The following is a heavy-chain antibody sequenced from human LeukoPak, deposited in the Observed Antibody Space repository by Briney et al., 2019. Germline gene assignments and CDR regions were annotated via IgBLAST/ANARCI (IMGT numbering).Heavy chain of an antibody. CDR3: ARDREAVRGVFSLGSGWFDP. CDR2: IYYSRST. Sequence: PSETLSLTCTVSGGSISSSSYYWGWIRQPPGKGLEWIGSIYYSRSTYYNPSLKSRVTISVDTSKNQFSLKLSSVTAADTAVYYCARDREAVRGVFSLGSGWFDPWGQGTLVTVSS. D-gene: IGHD3-10*01. J-gene: IGHJ5*02. CDR1: GGSISSSSYY. V-gene: IGHV4-39*07.